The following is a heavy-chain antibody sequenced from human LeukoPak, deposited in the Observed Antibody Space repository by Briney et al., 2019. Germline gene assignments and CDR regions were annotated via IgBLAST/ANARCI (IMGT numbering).Heavy chain of an antibody. CDR1: GYTFTGYY. CDR2: INPNSGGT. CDR3: ARGDLTGATAYYYYYMDV. J-gene: IGHJ6*03. D-gene: IGHD1-26*01. V-gene: IGHV1-2*02. Sequence: ASVKVSCKASGYTFTGYYMHWVRQAPGQGLEWMGWINPNSGGTNYAQKFQGRVTMTRDTSISTAYMELSSLRSEDTAVYYCARGDLTGATAYYYYYMDVWGKGTTVTVSS.